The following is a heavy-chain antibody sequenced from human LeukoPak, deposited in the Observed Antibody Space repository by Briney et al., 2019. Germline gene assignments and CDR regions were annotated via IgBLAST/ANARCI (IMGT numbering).Heavy chain of an antibody. CDR1: GYTFTGYY. D-gene: IGHD3-10*01. V-gene: IGHV1-2*02. CDR3: ARDDYGSGSYYVY. J-gene: IGHJ4*02. CDR2: INPNNGAT. Sequence: ASVKVSCKASGYTFTGYYMHWVRQAPGQGLEWMGWINPNNGATKYAQKLQGRVTMTRDTSISTAYMELRRLKSDDTAVYYCARDDYGSGSYYVYWGQGTLVTVSS.